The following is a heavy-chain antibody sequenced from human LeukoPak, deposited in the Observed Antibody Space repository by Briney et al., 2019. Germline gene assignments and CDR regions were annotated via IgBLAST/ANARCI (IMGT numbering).Heavy chain of an antibody. CDR2: INPSGGNI. J-gene: IGHJ4*02. V-gene: IGHV1-46*01. Sequence: ASVKVSCKVSGYTLTELSMHWVRQAPGQGLEWMGIINPSGGNINYAQKFQGRVTMTRDTSTSTVYMELSSLRSEDTAVYFCARDQGLTGYFDYWGQGTLVTVSS. D-gene: IGHD3-9*01. CDR3: ARDQGLTGYFDY. CDR1: GYTLTELS.